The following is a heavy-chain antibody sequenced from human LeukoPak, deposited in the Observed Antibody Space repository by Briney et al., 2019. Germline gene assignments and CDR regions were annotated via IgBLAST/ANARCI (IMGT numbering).Heavy chain of an antibody. CDR1: GYTLTELS. Sequence: GASVKVSCKVSGYTLTELSMHWVRRAPGKGLEWMGGFDPEDGETIYAKKFQGRLTMTEDTSTDTAYMELSSLRSEDTAVYYCATDPYSSGWLYFQHWGQGTLVTVSS. CDR3: ATDPYSSGWLYFQH. V-gene: IGHV1-24*01. CDR2: FDPEDGET. J-gene: IGHJ1*01. D-gene: IGHD6-19*01.